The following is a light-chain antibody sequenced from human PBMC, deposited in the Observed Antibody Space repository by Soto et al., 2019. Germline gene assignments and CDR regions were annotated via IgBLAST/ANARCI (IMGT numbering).Light chain of an antibody. CDR3: QQRSNWPPGFT. Sequence: EIVLTQSPATLSLSPGERATLSCRASQSVSSYLAWYQQKPGQAPRLLIYDASNRATGIPARFSGSGSGTDSALTITSLEPEAFAVYYCQQRSNWPPGFTFGPGTKVDIK. CDR2: DAS. V-gene: IGKV3-11*01. CDR1: QSVSSY. J-gene: IGKJ3*01.